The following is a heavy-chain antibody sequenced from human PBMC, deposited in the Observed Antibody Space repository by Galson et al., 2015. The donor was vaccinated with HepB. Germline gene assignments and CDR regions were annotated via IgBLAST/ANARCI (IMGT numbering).Heavy chain of an antibody. J-gene: IGHJ4*02. V-gene: IGHV4-39*01. CDR2: MYYSGST. CDR3: TRSSDVVSTDY. Sequence: ETLSLTCTVSGDSISSSTYYWGWIRQPPGKGLEWIGSMYYSGSTYYNPSLKSRITISVDTSKNLFSLNLRSVTAADTAVHYCTRSSDVVSTDYWGQGTLVTVSS. D-gene: IGHD5/OR15-5a*01. CDR1: GDSISSSTYY.